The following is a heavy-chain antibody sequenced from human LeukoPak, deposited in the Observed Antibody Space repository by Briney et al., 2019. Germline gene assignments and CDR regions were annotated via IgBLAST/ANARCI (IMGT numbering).Heavy chain of an antibody. Sequence: GASVKVSCKASGYTFTGYYMHWVRQAPGQGLEWMGWINPNSGGTNYAQKFQGRVTMTRDTSISTAYMELSRLRSDDTAAYYCARPRYNWNPGWFDPWGQRTLVTVSS. J-gene: IGHJ5*02. CDR3: ARPRYNWNPGWFDP. CDR1: GYTFTGYY. CDR2: INPNSGGT. V-gene: IGHV1-2*02. D-gene: IGHD1-20*01.